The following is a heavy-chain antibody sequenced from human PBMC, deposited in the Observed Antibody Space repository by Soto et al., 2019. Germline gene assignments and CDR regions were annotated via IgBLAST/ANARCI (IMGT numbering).Heavy chain of an antibody. CDR3: ARGPGSWYYDYMDV. D-gene: IGHD6-13*01. J-gene: IGHJ6*03. CDR2: MNPNSGNT. CDR1: GYTFTSYD. V-gene: IGHV1-8*01. Sequence: QVQLVQSGAEVKKPGASVKVSCKASGYTFTSYDINWVRPATGQGLEWMGWMNPNSGNTGYAKKFQSRVTMTRNISISTAYMELSSLRSEDRAVYYCARGPGSWYYDYMDVWGTGTTVTVSS.